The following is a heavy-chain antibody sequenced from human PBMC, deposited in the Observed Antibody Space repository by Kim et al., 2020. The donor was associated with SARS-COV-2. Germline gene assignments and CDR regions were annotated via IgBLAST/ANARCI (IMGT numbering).Heavy chain of an antibody. CDR2: T. V-gene: IGHV1-18*01. D-gene: IGHD7-27*01. J-gene: IGHJ4*02. Sequence: TNYAQKLQGRVTMTTDTSTSTAYMELRSLRSDDTAVYYCARDVGMGNFDYWGQGTLVTVSS. CDR3: ARDVGMGNFDY.